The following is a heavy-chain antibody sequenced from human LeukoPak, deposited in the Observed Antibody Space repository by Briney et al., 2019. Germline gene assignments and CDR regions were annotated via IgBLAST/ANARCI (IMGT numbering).Heavy chain of an antibody. CDR3: ARGGRDGYNLPGYFDY. D-gene: IGHD5-24*01. V-gene: IGHV1-2*02. Sequence: ASVKVSCKASGYTFTGYYMHWVRQAPGQGLEWMGWINPNSGGTNYAQKFQGRVTMTRDTSISTAYMELSRLRSDDTAVYYCARGGRDGYNLPGYFDYWGQGTLATVSS. CDR1: GYTFTGYY. CDR2: INPNSGGT. J-gene: IGHJ4*02.